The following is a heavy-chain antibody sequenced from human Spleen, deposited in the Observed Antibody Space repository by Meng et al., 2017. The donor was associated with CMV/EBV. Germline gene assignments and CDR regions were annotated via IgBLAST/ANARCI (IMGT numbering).Heavy chain of an antibody. V-gene: IGHV4-4*07. Sequence: SETLSLTCTVSGGSISSYYWSWIRQPAGKGLEWIGRIYTSGSTNYNPSLKSRVTISVDTSQNRFSLKLTSVTAADTAVYYCVRRRKQGGFDPWGQGILVTVSS. CDR1: GGSISSYY. J-gene: IGHJ5*02. CDR2: IYTSGST. CDR3: VRRRKQGGFDP.